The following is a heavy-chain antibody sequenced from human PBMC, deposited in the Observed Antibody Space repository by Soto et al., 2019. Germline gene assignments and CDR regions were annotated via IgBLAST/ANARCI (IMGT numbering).Heavy chain of an antibody. CDR1: GGPISSYY. CDR3: ARLRGATTVTRDAFDI. D-gene: IGHD4-17*01. Sequence: PSGTLSLTCTVSGGPISSYYWSWIRQPPGKGPEWIGYIYYSGSTNYNPSLKSRVTISVDTSKNQFSLKLSSVTAADTAVYYCARLRGATTVTRDAFDIWGQGTMVTV. J-gene: IGHJ3*02. V-gene: IGHV4-59*01. CDR2: IYYSGST.